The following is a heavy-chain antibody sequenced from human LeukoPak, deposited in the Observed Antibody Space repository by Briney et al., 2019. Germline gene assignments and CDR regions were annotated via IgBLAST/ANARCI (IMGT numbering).Heavy chain of an antibody. Sequence: PSETLSLTCTVSGGSISSGGYSWSWIRQHPGKGLEWIGYIYYSGSTYYNPSLKSRVTISVDTSKNQFSLKLSSVTAADTAVYYCARAPRFLELKIYYYYGMDVWGQGTTVTVSS. J-gene: IGHJ6*02. CDR3: ARAPRFLELKIYYYYGMDV. CDR2: IYYSGST. D-gene: IGHD3-3*01. CDR1: GGSISSGGYS. V-gene: IGHV4-31*03.